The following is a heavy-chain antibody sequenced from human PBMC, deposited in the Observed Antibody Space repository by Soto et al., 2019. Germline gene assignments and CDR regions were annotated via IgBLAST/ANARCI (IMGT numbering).Heavy chain of an antibody. CDR2: IWYDGSNK. Sequence: QVQLVESGGGVVQPGRSLRLSCAASGFTFSSYGMHWVRQAPGKGLEWVAVIWYDGSNKYYADSVKGRFTISRDNSKNTLYLQMNSLRAEDTAVYYCARSRDSSSWYWFDLWGRGTLVTVSS. V-gene: IGHV3-33*01. J-gene: IGHJ2*01. CDR3: ARSRDSSSWYWFDL. D-gene: IGHD6-13*01. CDR1: GFTFSSYG.